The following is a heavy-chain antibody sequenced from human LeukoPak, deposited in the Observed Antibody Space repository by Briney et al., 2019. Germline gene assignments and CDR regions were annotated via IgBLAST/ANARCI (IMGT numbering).Heavy chain of an antibody. CDR2: IYPGDSDT. J-gene: IGHJ4*02. V-gene: IGHV5-51*01. CDR1: GYSFINYW. CDR3: ARQATYYDSSEGDY. Sequence: GESLKISCKASGYSFINYWIGWVRQMPGKGLEWMGIIYPGDSDTKYSPSFQGQVTISADKSISTAYLQWSSLKASDTAMYYCARQATYYDSSEGDYWGQGTLVTVSS. D-gene: IGHD3-22*01.